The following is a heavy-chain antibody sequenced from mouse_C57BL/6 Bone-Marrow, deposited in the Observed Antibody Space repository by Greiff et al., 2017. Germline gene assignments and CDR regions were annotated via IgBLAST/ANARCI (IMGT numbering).Heavy chain of an antibody. D-gene: IGHD1-1*01. CDR1: GYTFTSYW. V-gene: IGHV1-69*01. CDR2: IDPSDSYT. Sequence: VQLQQPGAELVMPGASVKLSCKASGYTFTSYWMHWVKQRPGHGLEWIGEIDPSDSYTNYNQKFKGKSTLTVDKSSSTAYVQLSSLTSEDSAVYYCASTVVARYFDVWGTGTTVTVSS. CDR3: ASTVVARYFDV. J-gene: IGHJ1*03.